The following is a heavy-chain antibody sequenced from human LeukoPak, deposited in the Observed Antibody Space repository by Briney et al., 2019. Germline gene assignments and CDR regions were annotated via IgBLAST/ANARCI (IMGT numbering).Heavy chain of an antibody. CDR3: ARDKVAAMQDYYYYYYMDV. D-gene: IGHD2-2*01. V-gene: IGHV4-4*07. J-gene: IGHJ6*03. CDR1: GASISTYY. Sequence: SSKTLSLTCTVYGASISTYYWSWIRQPAGKGLEWIGRIYTSGSTNYNPSLKSRVTMSVDTSKNQFSLKLSSVTAADTAVYYCARDKVAAMQDYYYYYYMDVWGKGTTVTVSS. CDR2: IYTSGST.